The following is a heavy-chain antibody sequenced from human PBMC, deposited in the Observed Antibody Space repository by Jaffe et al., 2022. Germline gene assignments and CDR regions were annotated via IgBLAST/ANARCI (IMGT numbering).Heavy chain of an antibody. CDR2: IIPIFGTA. CDR1: GGTFSSYA. V-gene: IGHV1-69*01. D-gene: IGHD2-15*01. J-gene: IGHJ6*03. CDR3: ARVYLEVVVAATSHEGYYYYMDV. Sequence: QVQLVQSGAEVKKPGSSVKVSCKASGGTFSSYAISWVRQAPGQGLEWMGGIIPIFGTANYAQKFQGRVTITADESTSTAYMELSSLRSEDTAVYYCARVYLEVVVAATSHEGYYYYMDVWGKGTTVTVSS.